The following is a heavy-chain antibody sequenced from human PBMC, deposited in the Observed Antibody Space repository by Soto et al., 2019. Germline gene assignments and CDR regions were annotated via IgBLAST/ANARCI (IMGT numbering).Heavy chain of an antibody. V-gene: IGHV1-2*04. D-gene: IGHD2-15*01. CDR3: ARGGYCSGGSCYGAVAFDI. CDR1: GYTFTGYD. Sequence: QVQLVQSGAEVKKPGASVKVSCKASGYTFTGYDMHWVRQAPGQGLEWMRSINPNSGGTNYAQKFQGWVTMTRDTSISTAYMELSSLRSDDTAVYYSARGGYCSGGSCYGAVAFDIWGQGTMVTVSS. J-gene: IGHJ3*02. CDR2: INPNSGGT.